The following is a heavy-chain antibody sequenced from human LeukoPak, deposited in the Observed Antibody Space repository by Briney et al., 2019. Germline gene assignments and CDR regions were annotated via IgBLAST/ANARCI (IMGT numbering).Heavy chain of an antibody. CDR2: MNTDGSDT. J-gene: IGHJ4*02. V-gene: IGHV3-74*01. D-gene: IGHD3-10*01. CDR3: ARYYGSGTFAVDY. CDR1: GFTFSSYW. Sequence: GGSLKLSCAASGFTFSSYWMHWVRQAPGKGLVWVSRMNTDGSDTSYADSVKGRFTISRDNAKNTLYLQMNSLRAEDTAVYYCARYYGSGTFAVDYWGQGALVTVSS.